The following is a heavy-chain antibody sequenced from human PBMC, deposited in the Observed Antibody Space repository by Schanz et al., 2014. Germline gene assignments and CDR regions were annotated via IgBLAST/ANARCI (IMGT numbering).Heavy chain of an antibody. CDR3: ASDTMGGNFVLDV. CDR2: IIPILGVA. J-gene: IGHJ3*01. D-gene: IGHD3-10*01. CDR1: GYNLIRYG. Sequence: QVQLVQSGAEVKKPGASVKVSCKASGYNLIRYGISWVRQAPGQGLEWMGRIIPILGVANNAQKFQGRVTITADNTTSTAYMELSSLRSEDTAVYYCASDTMGGNFVLDVWGQGTMVTVSS. V-gene: IGHV1-69*04.